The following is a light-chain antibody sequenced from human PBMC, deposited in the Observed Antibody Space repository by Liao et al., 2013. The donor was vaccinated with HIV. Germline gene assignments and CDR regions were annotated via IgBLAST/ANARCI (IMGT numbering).Light chain of an antibody. CDR3: QVWDSSSDHWV. CDR2: YDS. Sequence: SYELTQPPSLSVAPGNTARITCGGDDIGSKSVHWFQQKPGQAPLLVIYYDSDRPSGIPARFSGSNSGSTATLTIFRAETGDEADYYCQVWDSSSDHWVFGGGTRVTVL. CDR1: DIGSKS. V-gene: IGLV3-21*01. J-gene: IGLJ3*02.